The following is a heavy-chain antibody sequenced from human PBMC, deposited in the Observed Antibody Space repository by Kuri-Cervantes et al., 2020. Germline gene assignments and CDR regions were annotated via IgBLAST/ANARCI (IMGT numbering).Heavy chain of an antibody. CDR1: GFTFSSYE. J-gene: IGHJ4*02. CDR2: INQDGSDM. V-gene: IGHV3-7*01. Sequence: GESLKISCAASGFTFSSYEMNWVRQAPGKGLEWVATINQDGSDMHYVDSVKGRFTISRDNAKNSLYLQMNSLRAEDTAVYHCVRSGHSGGRWRYYFDYCGQGTLVTVSS. CDR3: VRSGHSGGRWRYYFDY. D-gene: IGHD2-15*01.